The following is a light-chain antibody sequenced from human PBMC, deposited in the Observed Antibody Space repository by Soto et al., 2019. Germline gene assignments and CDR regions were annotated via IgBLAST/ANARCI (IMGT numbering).Light chain of an antibody. J-gene: IGLJ1*01. CDR2: EVS. V-gene: IGLV2-23*02. Sequence: QSALTQPASVSGSPGQSITISCTGTSSDVGSYNLVSWYQQHPGKAPKLMIYEVSKRPSGFSNRFSGSKSGNTASLTISGLQAEDEADYYCCSYAGSRVVFGTGTKVTVL. CDR1: SSDVGSYNL. CDR3: CSYAGSRVV.